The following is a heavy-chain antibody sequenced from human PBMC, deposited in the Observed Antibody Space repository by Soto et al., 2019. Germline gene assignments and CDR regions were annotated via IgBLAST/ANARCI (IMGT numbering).Heavy chain of an antibody. CDR3: ARRGSGSYYDY. CDR1: GFTFSNYA. Sequence: EVQLLESGGGLVQPGGSLRLSCAASGFTFSNYAMRWVRQAPGKGLEWVSAISGSGDSTYYADSVKGRFTVSRDTSKNTLYVQMNSLWAEDTVVYYWARRGSGSYYDYWGQGTLVTVSS. V-gene: IGHV3-23*01. D-gene: IGHD1-26*01. CDR2: ISGSGDST. J-gene: IGHJ4*02.